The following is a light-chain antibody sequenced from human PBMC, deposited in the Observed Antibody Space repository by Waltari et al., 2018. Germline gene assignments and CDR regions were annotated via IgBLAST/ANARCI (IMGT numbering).Light chain of an antibody. CDR3: QQYKSYPFT. V-gene: IGKV1-5*03. Sequence: DIQMTQSPSALSASVGDRVTITCRASQSISSWLAWYQQKPGKTPKLLIYKASSLESGVPSRFSGSGSGTESTLNISSLQPDDFATYYCQQYKSYPFTFGPGTKVDIK. CDR2: KAS. J-gene: IGKJ3*01. CDR1: QSISSW.